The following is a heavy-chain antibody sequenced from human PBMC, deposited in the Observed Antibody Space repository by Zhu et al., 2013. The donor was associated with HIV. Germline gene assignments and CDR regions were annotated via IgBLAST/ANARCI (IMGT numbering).Heavy chain of an antibody. J-gene: IGHJ2*01. D-gene: IGHD3-16*01. CDR3: GGGLVRRSGYFDL. V-gene: IGHV1-18*01. CDR1: GYTFTSYG. Sequence: QVQLVQSGAEVKKPGASVKVSCKASGYTFTSYGISWVRQAPGQGLEWMGWISAYNDNKKYAQKFQGRVTMTTDTPTSTAYMELRSLRSDDTAVYYCGGGLVRRSGYFDLVGPWHPGHCLL. CDR2: ISAYNDNK.